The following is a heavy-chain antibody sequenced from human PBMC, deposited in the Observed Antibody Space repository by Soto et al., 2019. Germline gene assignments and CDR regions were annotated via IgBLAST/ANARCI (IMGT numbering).Heavy chain of an antibody. J-gene: IGHJ6*02. D-gene: IGHD1-26*01. CDR2: ISYDGSNK. CDR3: ARAFHRQSMGIYYYYYGMDV. CDR1: GFTFSSYA. V-gene: IGHV3-30-3*01. Sequence: GGSLRLSCAASGFTFSSYAMHWVRQAPGKGLEWVAVISYDGSNKYYADSVKGRFTISRDNSKNTLYLQMNSLRAEDTAVYYCARAFHRQSMGIYYYYYGMDVWGQGTTVTVSS.